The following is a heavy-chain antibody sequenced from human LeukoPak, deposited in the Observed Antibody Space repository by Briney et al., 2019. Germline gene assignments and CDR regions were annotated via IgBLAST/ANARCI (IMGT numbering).Heavy chain of an antibody. J-gene: IGHJ2*01. CDR2: IYTRGST. CDR1: GGSISSGSYY. D-gene: IGHD3-10*01. V-gene: IGHV4-61*02. CDR3: ARGSFDYYGSGSYYNHYWYFDL. Sequence: PSETLSLTCTVSGGSISSGSYYWSWIRHPAGDGLEWIGRIYTRGSTNYNPPLKSRVTISVDTSKNQFSLKLSSATAADTAVYYCARGSFDYYGSGSYYNHYWYFDLWGRGTLVTVSS.